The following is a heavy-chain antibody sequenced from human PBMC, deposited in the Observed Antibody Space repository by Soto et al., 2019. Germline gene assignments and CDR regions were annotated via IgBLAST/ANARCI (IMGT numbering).Heavy chain of an antibody. V-gene: IGHV1-69*06. J-gene: IGHJ4*02. CDR1: GGTFSSDA. Sequence: QVRLVQSEAEVKKAGSSVKVSCKASGGTFSSDAVTWVRQAPGEGLEWMGGVIPIFPKANYAQKFQDRATITVDKSTSTVYLELISLKSEDTAMYYCARCQSDSSGPGYLDSWGQGTLVTV. CDR2: VIPIFPKA. D-gene: IGHD3-22*01. CDR3: ARCQSDSSGPGYLDS.